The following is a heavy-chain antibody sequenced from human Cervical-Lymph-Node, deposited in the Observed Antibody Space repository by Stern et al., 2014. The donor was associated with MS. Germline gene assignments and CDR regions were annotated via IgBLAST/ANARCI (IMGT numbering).Heavy chain of an antibody. CDR3: AKSSHPPGGFDP. D-gene: IGHD2-8*02. J-gene: IGHJ5*02. CDR2: IYPDDSDT. V-gene: IGHV5-51*03. CDR1: GYSFTSNW. Sequence: EMQLVESGAEVKEPGESLRISCKGSGYSFTSNWIGWVRQMPGKGLELMGIIYPDDSDTRYSPSFQGQVTISADKAISTAYLQWSSLKASDSAMYYCAKSSHPPGGFDPWGQGTLVTVSS.